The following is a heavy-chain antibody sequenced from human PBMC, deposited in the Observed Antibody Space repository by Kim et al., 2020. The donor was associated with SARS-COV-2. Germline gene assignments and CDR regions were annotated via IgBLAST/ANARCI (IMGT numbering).Heavy chain of an antibody. J-gene: IGHJ4*02. D-gene: IGHD1-26*01. Sequence: YYADSVKGRFIISRDNSKNTLYLQMNSLGAEDTALYYCAKSSGSYYGYWGQGTLVTVSS. CDR3: AKSSGSYYGY. V-gene: IGHV3-23*01.